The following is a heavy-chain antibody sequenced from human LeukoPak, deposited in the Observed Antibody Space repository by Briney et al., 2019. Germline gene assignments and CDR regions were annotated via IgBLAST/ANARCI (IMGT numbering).Heavy chain of an antibody. J-gene: IGHJ4*02. Sequence: SETLSLTCAVYGGSFSGYYWSWIRQPPGKGLEWIGEINHSGSTNYNPSLKSRVTISVDTSKNQFSLKLSSVTAADTAVYYCARGRVRGQLARRAAFDYWGQGTLVTVSS. CDR2: INHSGST. CDR1: GGSFSGYY. D-gene: IGHD6-6*01. CDR3: ARGRVRGQLARRAAFDY. V-gene: IGHV4-34*01.